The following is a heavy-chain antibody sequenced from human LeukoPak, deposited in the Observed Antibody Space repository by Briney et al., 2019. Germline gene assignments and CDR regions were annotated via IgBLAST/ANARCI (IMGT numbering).Heavy chain of an antibody. CDR2: INPNSGGT. Sequence: ASVKVSCKASGYTFTGYYMHWVRQAPGQGLEWMGWINPNSGGTNYAQKLQGRVTMTTDTSTSTAYMELRSLRSDDTAVYYCARVEVGGYGSGSYLFWGQGTLVTVSS. D-gene: IGHD3-10*01. J-gene: IGHJ4*02. V-gene: IGHV1-2*02. CDR1: GYTFTGYY. CDR3: ARVEVGGYGSGSYLF.